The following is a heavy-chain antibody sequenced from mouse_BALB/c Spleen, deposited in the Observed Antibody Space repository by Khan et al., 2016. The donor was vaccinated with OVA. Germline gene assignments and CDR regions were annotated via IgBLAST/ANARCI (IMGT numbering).Heavy chain of an antibody. V-gene: IGHV1S56*01. CDR2: IYPGTVNT. CDR1: GYTFTSYY. Sequence: VQLQESGPELVKPGASVRISCKASGYTFTSYYIHWVKQRPGQGLEWIGWIYPGTVNTDYNEKFKGKATLTADKSSSTAYMQLSSLTSEDSAVYFCARWGGNYPSYAMDYWGQGTSVTVSS. J-gene: IGHJ4*01. CDR3: ARWGGNYPSYAMDY. D-gene: IGHD2-1*01.